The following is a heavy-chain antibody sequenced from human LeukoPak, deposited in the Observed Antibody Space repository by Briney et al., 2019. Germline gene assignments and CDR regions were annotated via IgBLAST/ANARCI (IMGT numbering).Heavy chain of an antibody. CDR3: ARLTYYDFWSGYYFGGRPEQHPPYYFDY. Sequence: GASVKVSCKASGYTFTGYYMHWVRQAPGQGLEWMGWINPNSGGTNYAQKFQGRVTMTRDTSISTAYMELSRLRSDDTAVYYCARLTYYDFWSGYYFGGRPEQHPPYYFDYWGQGTLVTVSS. V-gene: IGHV1-2*02. CDR2: INPNSGGT. J-gene: IGHJ4*02. CDR1: GYTFTGYY. D-gene: IGHD3-3*01.